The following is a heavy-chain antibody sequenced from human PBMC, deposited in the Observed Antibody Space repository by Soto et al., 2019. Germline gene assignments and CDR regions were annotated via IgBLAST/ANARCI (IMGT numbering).Heavy chain of an antibody. J-gene: IGHJ6*02. D-gene: IGHD3-10*01. V-gene: IGHV1-2*02. CDR3: ARNMDYFYGPGSGNGHGV. CDR2: INTKFGDT. CDR1: GYTFTAYY. Sequence: QVQLVQSGAEVKEPGDSVRVSCEASGYTFTAYYIHWVRQVPGQGLEWMGWINTKFGDTTYAQDLQGRVTMTRDMSISTGYMELSRRTSDDTAIYYCARNMDYFYGPGSGNGHGVWGQGTTVTVFS.